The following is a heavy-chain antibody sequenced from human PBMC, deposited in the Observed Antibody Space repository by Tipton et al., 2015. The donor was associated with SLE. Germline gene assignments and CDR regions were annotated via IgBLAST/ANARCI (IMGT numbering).Heavy chain of an antibody. V-gene: IGHV4-59*11. D-gene: IGHD3-22*01. CDR3: ARDWRTHYYDSSGYFHDAFDI. CDR2: IYYSGST. CDR1: GGSISSHY. J-gene: IGHJ3*02. Sequence: TLSLTCTVSGGSISSHYWSWIRQPPGKGLDGIGYIYYSGSTNYNPSLKSRVTISVDTSKNQFSLKLSSVTAADTAVYYCARDWRTHYYDSSGYFHDAFDIWGQGTMVTVSS.